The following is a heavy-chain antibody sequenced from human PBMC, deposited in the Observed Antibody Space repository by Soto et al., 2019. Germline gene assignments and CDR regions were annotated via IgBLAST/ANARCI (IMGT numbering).Heavy chain of an antibody. V-gene: IGHV1-3*01. Sequence: QVQLVQSGAEVKKPGASVKVSCKASGYTFTSYAMHWVRQAPGQRLEWMGWINAGNGNTKYSQKFQGRVTITRDTSASTAYMELSSLRSEDTAVYYCARDPGGPSSGWSPPGMSWFDPWGQGTLVTVSS. CDR2: INAGNGNT. CDR3: ARDPGGPSSGWSPPGMSWFDP. J-gene: IGHJ5*02. D-gene: IGHD6-19*01. CDR1: GYTFTSYA.